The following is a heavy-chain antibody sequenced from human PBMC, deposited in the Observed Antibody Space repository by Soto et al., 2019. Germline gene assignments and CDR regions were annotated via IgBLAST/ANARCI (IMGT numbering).Heavy chain of an antibody. CDR1: GGYISSYY. V-gene: IGHV4-59*08. D-gene: IGHD2-15*01. CDR3: ARRYGGTFEY. J-gene: IGHJ4*02. Sequence: SVTLSLTCSVSGGYISSYYWRWIRQPPGKGLEWIGYIYYSGSTNYNPSLKSRVTISVDTSKNQFSLKLSSVTAADTAVYYCARRYGGTFEYWGQGTLVTVS. CDR2: IYYSGST.